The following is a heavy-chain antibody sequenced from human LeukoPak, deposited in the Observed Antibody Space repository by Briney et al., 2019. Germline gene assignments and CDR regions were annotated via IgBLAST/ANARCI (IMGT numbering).Heavy chain of an antibody. V-gene: IGHV3-9*01. Sequence: GGSLRLSCTASGFTFDDYAMHWVRQAPGKGLEWVSGISWNSGSIGYADSVKGRFTISRDNAKNSLYLQRNSLRAEDTALYYCAKEPDAVIGGPFDYWGQGTLVTVSS. D-gene: IGHD2-21*01. CDR2: ISWNSGSI. J-gene: IGHJ4*02. CDR3: AKEPDAVIGGPFDY. CDR1: GFTFDDYA.